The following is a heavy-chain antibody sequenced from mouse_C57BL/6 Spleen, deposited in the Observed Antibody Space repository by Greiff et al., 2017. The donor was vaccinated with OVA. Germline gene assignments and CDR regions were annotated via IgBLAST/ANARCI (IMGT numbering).Heavy chain of an antibody. J-gene: IGHJ2*01. V-gene: IGHV1-64*01. D-gene: IGHD1-1*01. CDR1: GYTFTSYW. Sequence: VQLQQPGAELVKPGASVKLSCKASGYTFTSYWMHWVKQRPGQGLEWIGMIHPNSGSTNYNEKFKSKATLTVDKSSSTAYMQLSSLTSEDSAVYYCARHDTTVVATGDYWGQGTTLTVSS. CDR3: ARHDTTVVATGDY. CDR2: IHPNSGST.